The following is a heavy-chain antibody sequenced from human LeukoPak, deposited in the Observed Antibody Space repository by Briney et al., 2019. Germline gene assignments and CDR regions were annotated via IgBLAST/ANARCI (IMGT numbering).Heavy chain of an antibody. D-gene: IGHD2-2*01. V-gene: IGHV3-53*04. J-gene: IGHJ4*02. CDR1: GFTVSSNY. CDR2: IYSGGST. Sequence: GGSLRLSCAASGFTVSSNYMSWVRQAPGKGLEWVSVIYSGGSTYYADSVKGRFTISRHNSKNTLYLQMNSLRAEDTAVYYCARDRSNCSSTSCYENFDYWGQGTLVTVSS. CDR3: ARDRSNCSSTSCYENFDY.